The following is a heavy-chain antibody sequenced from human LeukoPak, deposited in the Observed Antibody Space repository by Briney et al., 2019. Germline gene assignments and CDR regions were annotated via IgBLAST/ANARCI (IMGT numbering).Heavy chain of an antibody. J-gene: IGHJ4*02. D-gene: IGHD3-22*01. CDR1: GGSISSYY. V-gene: IGHV4-59*01. CDR2: IYYSGST. CDR3: ARGVVANYFDY. Sequence: SETLSLTCTVSGGSISSYYWSWIRQPPGKGLKWIGYIYYSGSTNYNPSLKSRVTISVDTSKNQFSLKLSSVTAADTAVYYCARGVVANYFDYWGQGTLVTVSS.